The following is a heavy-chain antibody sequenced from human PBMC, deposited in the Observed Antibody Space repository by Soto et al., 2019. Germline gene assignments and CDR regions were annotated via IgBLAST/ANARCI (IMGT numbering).Heavy chain of an antibody. J-gene: IGHJ6*02. V-gene: IGHV3-30-3*01. Sequence: PGGSLRLSCAASGFTFSSYAMHWVRQAPGKGLEWVAVISYDGSSKYYADSVKGRFTISRDNSKNTLYLQMNSLRAEDTAVYYCARSHDYGDYGLRYYYGMDVWGQGTTVTGSS. CDR2: ISYDGSSK. D-gene: IGHD4-17*01. CDR3: ARSHDYGDYGLRYYYGMDV. CDR1: GFTFSSYA.